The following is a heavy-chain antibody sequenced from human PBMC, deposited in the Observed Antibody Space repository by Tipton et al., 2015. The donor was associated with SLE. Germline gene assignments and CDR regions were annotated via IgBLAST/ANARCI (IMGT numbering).Heavy chain of an antibody. D-gene: IGHD6-19*01. Sequence: TLSLTCSVSGGSISGTRHYLGRIRQSPGKGLEWLGSIYYSGTTYYNPSLKSRGTISVDTSKNQISLKLRSVTAADTAVYYCAGTPWLVRFEYWGQGTLVNVSP. CDR3: AGTPWLVRFEY. J-gene: IGHJ4*02. CDR2: IYYSGTT. V-gene: IGHV4-39*01. CDR1: GGSISGTRHY.